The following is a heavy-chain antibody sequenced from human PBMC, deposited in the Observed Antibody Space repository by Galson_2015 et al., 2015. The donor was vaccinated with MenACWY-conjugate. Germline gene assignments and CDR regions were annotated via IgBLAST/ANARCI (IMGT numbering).Heavy chain of an antibody. V-gene: IGHV3-74*01. CDR2: IDNDGNRI. J-gene: IGHJ3*02. CDR1: GFTFSNYW. CDR3: SRGGEAKLIIVGGISDI. D-gene: IGHD1-26*01. Sequence: LRLSCAASGFTFSNYWMHWVRQGPGKGLEWLSRIDNDGNRITYADSVKGRFTIFRDNAKNTLYLQINSVRADDTAVYYCSRGGEAKLIIVGGISDIWGQGTTVTVSS.